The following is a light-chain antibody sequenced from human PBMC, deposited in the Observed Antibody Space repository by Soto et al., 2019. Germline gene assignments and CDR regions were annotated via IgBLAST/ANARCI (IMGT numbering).Light chain of an antibody. CDR2: GAS. CDR3: PQYNNWPPN. J-gene: IGKJ5*01. Sequence: EIVMTQSPATLSVSPGERATLSCRASQSVSSNLAWYQQKPGQAPRLLIYGASTRATGIPARFSGSGSGTEFTLTISSLQSEDFAVYYCPQYNNWPPNFGQGTRLEIK. CDR1: QSVSSN. V-gene: IGKV3-15*01.